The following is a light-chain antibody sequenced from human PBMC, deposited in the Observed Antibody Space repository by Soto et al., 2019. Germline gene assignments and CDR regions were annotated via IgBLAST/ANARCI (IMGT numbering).Light chain of an antibody. Sequence: QSVLTQPSSVSGSPGQAVTISCTGTSSDIGAYNYVFWYQQYPGKSPKLIIYDVFKRPSGVPARFSASKSGNTASLTITGLQTEDEADYHCSSLAGSYNLVFGGGTKLTVL. CDR2: DVF. J-gene: IGLJ3*02. CDR1: SSDIGAYNY. CDR3: SSLAGSYNLV. V-gene: IGLV2-11*01.